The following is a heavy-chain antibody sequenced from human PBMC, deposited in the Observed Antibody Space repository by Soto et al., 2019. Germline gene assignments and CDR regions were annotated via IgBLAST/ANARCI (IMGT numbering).Heavy chain of an antibody. CDR2: IYHSGST. CDR1: GGSISSGGYS. V-gene: IGHV4-30-2*01. D-gene: IGHD6-19*01. CDR3: ARAGGLGAVAVDY. Sequence: QLQLQESGSGLVKPSQTLSLTCAVSGGSISSGGYSWSWIRQPPGKGLEWIGYIYHSGSTYYNPSLKSRITISVDRSKNQFSLKLSSVTAADTSVYYCARAGGLGAVAVDYWGQGTLVTVSS. J-gene: IGHJ4*02.